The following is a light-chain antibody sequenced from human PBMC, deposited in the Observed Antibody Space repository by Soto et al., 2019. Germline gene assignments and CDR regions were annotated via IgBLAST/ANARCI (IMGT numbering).Light chain of an antibody. CDR3: QQYNNWPPSIT. J-gene: IGKJ5*01. Sequence: IVITHSPTTLSVSPGERATHSCRASQSVSSNLAWYQQKPGQAPRLLIYGASTRATGIPARFSGSGSGTEFTLTISSLQSEDFAVYYCQQYNNWPPSITFGQATRLEIK. CDR1: QSVSSN. CDR2: GAS. V-gene: IGKV3-15*01.